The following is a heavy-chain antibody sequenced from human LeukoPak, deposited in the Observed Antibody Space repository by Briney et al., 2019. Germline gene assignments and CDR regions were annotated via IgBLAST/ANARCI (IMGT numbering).Heavy chain of an antibody. CDR3: AREADGSGYRNYFDY. D-gene: IGHD3-22*01. CDR1: GYTFTSYY. CDR2: INPSGGST. J-gene: IGHJ4*02. V-gene: IGHV1-46*01. Sequence: ASVKVSCKASGYTFTSYYMHWVRQAPGQGLEWMGIINPSGGSTSYAQKFQGRVTMTRDTSISTAYMELSRLRSDDTAVYYCAREADGSGYRNYFDYWGQGTLVTVSS.